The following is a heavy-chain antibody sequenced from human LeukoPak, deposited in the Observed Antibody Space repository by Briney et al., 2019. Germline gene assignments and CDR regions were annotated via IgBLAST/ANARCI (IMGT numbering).Heavy chain of an antibody. CDR2: IRDDGTQR. J-gene: IGHJ4*02. D-gene: IGHD4-17*01. CDR3: VKEADQSVRYFDY. V-gene: IGHV3-30*02. Sequence: HPGGSLRLFCAASGFTFNKHGVHWVRQAPGKGPEWVAVIRDDGTQRYYGDSVKGRFTISRDNSKSILYLQMNSLTAEDTAVYYCVKEADQSVRYFDYWGQGTLVTVSS. CDR1: GFTFNKHG.